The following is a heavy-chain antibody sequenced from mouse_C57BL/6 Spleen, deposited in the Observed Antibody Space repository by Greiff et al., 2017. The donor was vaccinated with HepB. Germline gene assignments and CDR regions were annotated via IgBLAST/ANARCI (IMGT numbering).Heavy chain of an antibody. CDR2: IDPSDSET. V-gene: IGHV1-52*01. CDR3: ARSDGSYWYFDV. D-gene: IGHD2-3*01. J-gene: IGHJ1*03. CDR1: GYTFTSYW. Sequence: QVQLQQPGAELVRPGSSVKLSCKASGYTFTSYWIHWVKQRPIQGLEWIGNIDPSDSETHYNQKFKDKATLTVDNSSSTAYMQLSSLTSEDSAVYYCARSDGSYWYFDVWGTGTTVTVSS.